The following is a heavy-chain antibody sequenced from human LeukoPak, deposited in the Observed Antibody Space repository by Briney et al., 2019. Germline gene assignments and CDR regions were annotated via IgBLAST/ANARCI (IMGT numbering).Heavy chain of an antibody. V-gene: IGHV1-69*05. CDR2: IIPIFGTA. D-gene: IGHD2-2*01. J-gene: IGHJ6*03. CDR3: ARVSIGDIVVVPAAQAYYYYYMDV. CDR1: GGTFSSYA. Sequence: SVKVSCKASGGTFSSYAISWVRQAPGQGLEWMGGIIPIFGTANYAQKFQGRVTITTDESTSTAYMELSSLRSEDTAVCYCARVSIGDIVVVPAAQAYYYYYMDVWGKGTTVTVSS.